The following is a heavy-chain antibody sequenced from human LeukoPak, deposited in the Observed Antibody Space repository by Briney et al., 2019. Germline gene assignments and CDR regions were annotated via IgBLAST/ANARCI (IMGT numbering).Heavy chain of an antibody. V-gene: IGHV4-34*01. J-gene: IGHJ4*02. Sequence: SETLSLTCAVYGGSFSGYYWSWIRQPPGKGLEWIGKINHSGSTNYNPSLKSRVTISVDTSKNQFSLKLSSVTAADTAVYYCARGLGYSSSWYVYWGQGTLVTVSS. D-gene: IGHD6-13*01. CDR1: GGSFSGYY. CDR3: ARGLGYSSSWYVY. CDR2: INHSGST.